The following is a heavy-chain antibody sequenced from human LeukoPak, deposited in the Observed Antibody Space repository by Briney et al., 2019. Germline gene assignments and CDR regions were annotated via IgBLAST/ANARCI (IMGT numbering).Heavy chain of an antibody. Sequence: SVKVSCKASGGTFRSYAISWVRQAPGQGLEWMGGIIPIFGTANYAQKFQGRVTITTDESTSTAYMELISLRAEDTAVYYCARGGGWSDYYYYMDGWGKGTTVTVSS. D-gene: IGHD6-19*01. V-gene: IGHV1-69*05. CDR2: IIPIFGTA. CDR3: ARGGGWSDYYYYMDG. J-gene: IGHJ6*03. CDR1: GGTFRSYA.